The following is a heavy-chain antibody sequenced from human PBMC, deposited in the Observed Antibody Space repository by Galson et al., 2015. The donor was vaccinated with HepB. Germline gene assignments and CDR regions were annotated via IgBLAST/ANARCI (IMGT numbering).Heavy chain of an antibody. V-gene: IGHV3-48*02. J-gene: IGHJ2*01. Sequence: SLRLSCAASGFTFSAYTMNWVRRAPGKGLEPIAYISTNGATIYYADPVKGRFTVSRDNARNSLYLQMNSLRDQDTAVYSCVRVFFGSERYSAYWYFDLWGRGTLVTVSS. CDR1: GFTFSAYT. CDR3: VRVFFGSERYSAYWYFDL. CDR2: ISTNGATI. D-gene: IGHD3-10*01.